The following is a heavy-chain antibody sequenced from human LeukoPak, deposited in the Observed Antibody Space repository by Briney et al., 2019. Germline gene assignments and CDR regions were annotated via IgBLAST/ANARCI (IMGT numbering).Heavy chain of an antibody. CDR2: IIPILGIA. CDR1: GGTFSSYA. J-gene: IGHJ4*02. Sequence: GASVKVSCKASGGTFSSYAISWVRQAPGQGLEWMGRIIPILGIANYAQKFQGRVTITADKSTSTAYMELSSLRSEDTAVYYCARDAVQHDYYDSSGYVDDYWGQGTLVTVSS. D-gene: IGHD3-22*01. CDR3: ARDAVQHDYYDSSGYVDDY. V-gene: IGHV1-69*04.